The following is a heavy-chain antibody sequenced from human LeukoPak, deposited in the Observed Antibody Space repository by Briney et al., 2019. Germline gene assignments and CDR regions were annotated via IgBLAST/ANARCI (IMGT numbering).Heavy chain of an antibody. CDR1: GYSFVFFG. D-gene: IGHD3-22*01. Sequence: GASVKVSCKASGYSFVFFGVSWVRQAPGQGLEWMGWIDSHNGNTNYAEKFQGRVTMTTDTSTTTSYMELRSLRSDDTAVYYCARVGSAYYYDSSGYSISAIHDYWGQGTLVTVSS. CDR3: ARVGSAYYYDSSGYSISAIHDY. CDR2: IDSHNGNT. J-gene: IGHJ4*02. V-gene: IGHV1-18*01.